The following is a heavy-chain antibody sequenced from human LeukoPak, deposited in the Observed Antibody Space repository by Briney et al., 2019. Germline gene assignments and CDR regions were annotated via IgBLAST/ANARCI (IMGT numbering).Heavy chain of an antibody. D-gene: IGHD1-1*01. CDR3: AKDASFPTRRLGMDV. J-gene: IGHJ6*02. V-gene: IGHV3-23*01. CDR2: ISGSGGST. CDR1: GFTFSSYA. Sequence: GGSLSLSCAASGFTFSSYAMSWVRQAPGKGLEWISAISGSGGSTYYADSVKGRFTISRDNSKNTLYLQMNSLRAEDTAVYYCAKDASFPTRRLGMDVWGQGTTVTVSS.